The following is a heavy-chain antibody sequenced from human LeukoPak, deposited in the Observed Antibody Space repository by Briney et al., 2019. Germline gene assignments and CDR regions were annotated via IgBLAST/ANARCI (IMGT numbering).Heavy chain of an antibody. Sequence: GGSLRLSCAASGFTFSSSDMSWVRQAPGKGLEWVSGISSGGGSAYYADSVKGRFTISRGKFKSTLYLQMNSLRAEDTAIYYCAKTYCSSASCYHFDYWGQGTLVTVSS. CDR3: AKTYCSSASCYHFDY. CDR2: ISSGGGSA. V-gene: IGHV3-23*01. D-gene: IGHD2-2*01. J-gene: IGHJ4*02. CDR1: GFTFSSSD.